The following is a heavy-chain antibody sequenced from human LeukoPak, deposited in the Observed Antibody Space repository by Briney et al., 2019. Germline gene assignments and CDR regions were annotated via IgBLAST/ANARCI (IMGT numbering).Heavy chain of an antibody. CDR3: ARPVEYSSSSLRDHDAFDI. D-gene: IGHD6-6*01. V-gene: IGHV4-39*01. J-gene: IGHJ3*02. Sequence: SETLSLTCTVSGGSIRSSYYYWGWIRQPPGKGLEWIGSIYYSGSTYYNPSLKSRVTISVDTSKNQFSLKLSSVTAADTAVYYCARPVEYSSSSLRDHDAFDIWGQGTMVTVSS. CDR1: GGSIRSSYYY. CDR2: IYYSGST.